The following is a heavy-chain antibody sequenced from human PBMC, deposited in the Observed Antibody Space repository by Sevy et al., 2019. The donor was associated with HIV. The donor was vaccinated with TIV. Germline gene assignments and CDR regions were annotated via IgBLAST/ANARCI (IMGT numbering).Heavy chain of an antibody. CDR1: GGSVSSGSYF. CDR3: ARDSGTYPYYFDY. D-gene: IGHD1-26*01. CDR2: IHYSGST. V-gene: IGHV4-61*01. Sequence: SETLSLTWTVSGGSVSSGSYFWSWIRQPPGKGLEWIGSIHYSGSTNYNPSLKSRVTISVDTLKNQFSLNLSSVTAADTAVYYCARDSGTYPYYFDYWGQGTLVTVSS. J-gene: IGHJ4*02.